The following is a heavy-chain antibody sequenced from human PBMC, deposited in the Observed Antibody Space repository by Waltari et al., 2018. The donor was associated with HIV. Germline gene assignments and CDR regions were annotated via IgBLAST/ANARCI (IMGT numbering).Heavy chain of an antibody. J-gene: IGHJ4*02. CDR3: ARHGVTPWHYLDY. V-gene: IGHV4-39*01. CDR1: GCSISSSSYY. Sequence: QLQLQESGPGLVKPSETLSLTCTVSGCSISSSSYYWGCIRQPPGKGLEWIGSVYYSGSTNYNPSLQSRFSISVDTSKNQFSLKLSSVTAADTAVYYCARHGVTPWHYLDYWGQGTLVTVSS. D-gene: IGHD3-10*01. CDR2: VYYSGST.